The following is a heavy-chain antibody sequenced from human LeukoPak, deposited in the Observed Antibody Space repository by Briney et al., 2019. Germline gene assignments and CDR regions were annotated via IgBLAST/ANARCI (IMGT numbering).Heavy chain of an antibody. Sequence: PGGSLRLSCAASGFTLSTYSMNWVRQAAGKGLEWVSSISSSASYMYYADSVKGRFTISRDNSKNTLYLQMNSLRAEDTAVYYCARGGKQQLVRAGFDYWGQGTLVTVSS. D-gene: IGHD6-13*01. CDR3: ARGGKQQLVRAGFDY. CDR2: ISSSASYM. CDR1: GFTLSTYS. V-gene: IGHV3-21*01. J-gene: IGHJ4*02.